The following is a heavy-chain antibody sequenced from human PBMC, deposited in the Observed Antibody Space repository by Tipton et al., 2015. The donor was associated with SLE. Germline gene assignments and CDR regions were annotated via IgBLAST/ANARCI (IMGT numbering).Heavy chain of an antibody. V-gene: IGHV4-59*01. CDR3: ARGGYLYSGGFDY. CDR1: GGSISSYY. J-gene: IGHJ4*02. Sequence: LSCTVSGGSISSYYWSWIRQPPGKGLEWIGYIYYSGSTNYSPSLKSRVTISVDTSKNQFSLKLSSVTAADTAVYHCARGGYLYSGGFDYWGQGTLVTVSS. CDR2: IYYSGST. D-gene: IGHD1-26*01.